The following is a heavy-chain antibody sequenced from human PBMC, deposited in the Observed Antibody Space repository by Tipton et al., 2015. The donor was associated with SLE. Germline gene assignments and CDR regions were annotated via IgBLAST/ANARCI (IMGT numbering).Heavy chain of an antibody. J-gene: IGHJ4*02. D-gene: IGHD6-19*01. CDR2: ISGSGGST. V-gene: IGHV3-23*01. CDR1: GFTFSSYA. Sequence: SLRLSCAASGFTFSSYAMSWVRQAPGKGLEWVSAISGSGGSTNYADSVKGRFTISRDNAKNSLYLQMNSLRAEDTTVYYCARDEGLYSSGWYYFDYWGQGTLVTVSS. CDR3: ARDEGLYSSGWYYFDY.